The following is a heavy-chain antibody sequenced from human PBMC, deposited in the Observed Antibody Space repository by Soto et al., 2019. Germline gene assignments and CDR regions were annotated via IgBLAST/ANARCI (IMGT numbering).Heavy chain of an antibody. V-gene: IGHV1-69*01. CDR3: ARSYSVTTSSYYGMDV. CDR2: IISMFGTP. J-gene: IGHJ6*02. CDR1: GDAFSSYA. Sequence: QVQLIQSGAAVKKPGSSVKVSCHTSGDAFSSYAMSWVRQGPGQGLEWMGGIISMFGTPIYTEKFQGRVTITADETTRAVYMELRSLTSDDSAVYYCARSYSVTTSSYYGMDVWGQGTTIIVS. D-gene: IGHD4-17*01.